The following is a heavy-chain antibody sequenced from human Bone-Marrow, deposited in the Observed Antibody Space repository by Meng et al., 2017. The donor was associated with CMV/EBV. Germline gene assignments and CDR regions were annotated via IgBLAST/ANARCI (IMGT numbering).Heavy chain of an antibody. CDR3: AREGVTGTTVDHYYGMDV. Sequence: SVKVSCKASGFTFTSSAVQWVRQARGQRLEWIGWIVVGSGNTNYAQKFQERVTITRDMSTSTAYMELSSLRSEDTAVYYCAREGVTGTTVDHYYGMDVWGQGTTVTVSS. J-gene: IGHJ6*02. CDR1: GFTFTSSA. D-gene: IGHD1-7*01. V-gene: IGHV1-58*01. CDR2: IVVGSGNT.